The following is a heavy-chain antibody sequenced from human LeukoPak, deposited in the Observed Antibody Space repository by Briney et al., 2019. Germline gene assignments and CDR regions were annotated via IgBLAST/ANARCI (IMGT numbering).Heavy chain of an antibody. CDR1: GGSISSSNW. Sequence: PSETLSLTCAVSGGSISSSNWWSWVRQPPGKGLEWIGEIYHSGSTHYNPSLKSRVTISVDKSKNQFPLKLSSVTAADTAVYYCARAPSYYYDSSGSLPYWGQGTLVTVSS. V-gene: IGHV4-4*02. J-gene: IGHJ4*02. CDR3: ARAPSYYYDSSGSLPY. CDR2: IYHSGST. D-gene: IGHD3-22*01.